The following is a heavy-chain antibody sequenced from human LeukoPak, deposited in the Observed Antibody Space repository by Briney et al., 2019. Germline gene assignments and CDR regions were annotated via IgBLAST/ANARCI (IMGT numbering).Heavy chain of an antibody. CDR1: GYTFTSYA. Sequence: ASVKVSCKASGYTFTSYAMHWVRQAPGQRLEWMGWINAGNGNTKYSQKFQGRVTITRDTSASTAYMELSSLRSEDTAVYNCARERVRPNWFDPWGQGALVTVSS. D-gene: IGHD4/OR15-4a*01. V-gene: IGHV1-3*01. CDR3: ARERVRPNWFDP. CDR2: INAGNGNT. J-gene: IGHJ5*02.